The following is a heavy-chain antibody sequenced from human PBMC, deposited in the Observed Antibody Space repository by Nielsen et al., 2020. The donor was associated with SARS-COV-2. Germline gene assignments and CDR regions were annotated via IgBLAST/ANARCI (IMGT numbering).Heavy chain of an antibody. CDR2: IYPGDSNT. J-gene: IGHJ4*02. V-gene: IGHV5-51*01. CDR3: ARDPGEMGATTNKYFDY. CDR1: GYSFTSYW. Sequence: KVSCKGSGYSFTSYWIGWVRQMPGKGLEWMGIIYPGDSNTRYSPSFQGQVTISADKSISTAYLQWSSLKASDTAVYYCARDPGEMGATTNKYFDYWGQGTLVTVSS. D-gene: IGHD1-26*01.